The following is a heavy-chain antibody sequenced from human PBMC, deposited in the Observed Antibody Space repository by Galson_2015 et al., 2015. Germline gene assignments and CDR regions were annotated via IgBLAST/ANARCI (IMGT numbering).Heavy chain of an antibody. CDR1: GFTFSSFW. CDR3: VRAPGGNYSY. CDR2: INQDGSQK. V-gene: IGHV3-7*03. J-gene: IGHJ4*02. Sequence: SLRLSCAASGFTFSSFWMHWVRQAPGKGLEWVAIINQDGSQKYFVDSVKGRFTISRDNAKNSLFLQMNSLRAEDTAVYYCVRAPGGNYSYWGQGILVTVSS. D-gene: IGHD1-26*01.